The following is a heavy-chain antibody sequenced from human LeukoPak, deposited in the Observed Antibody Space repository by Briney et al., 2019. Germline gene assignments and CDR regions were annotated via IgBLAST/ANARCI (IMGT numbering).Heavy chain of an antibody. Sequence: GGSLRLSCVASGFTFSNYWTHWVRQAPGKGLVWVSRIKNDGSITSYAESVKGRFTISRDNAKNTLYLQMNSLRAEDTAVYYCAKSDWFDPWGQGTLVTVSS. CDR3: AKSDWFDP. CDR1: GFTFSNYW. CDR2: IKNDGSIT. V-gene: IGHV3-74*01. J-gene: IGHJ5*02.